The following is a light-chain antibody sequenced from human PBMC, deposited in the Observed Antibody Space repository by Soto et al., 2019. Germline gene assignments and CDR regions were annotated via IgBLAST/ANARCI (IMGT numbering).Light chain of an antibody. CDR2: AAS. J-gene: IGKJ1*01. CDR3: QQSYSTPRT. V-gene: IGKV1-39*01. Sequence: DIPMTPSPSSLSASVGHTVTIPRRPRQSISTYLNCYPQKPGKGAKLLIYAASSWQSGVPSRFSGSGSGTDFTLTISSLRPEDFATYYCQQSYSTPRTFGQGTRWIS. CDR1: QSISTY.